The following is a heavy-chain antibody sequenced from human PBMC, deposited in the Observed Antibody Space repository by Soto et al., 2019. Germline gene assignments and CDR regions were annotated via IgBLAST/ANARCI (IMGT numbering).Heavy chain of an antibody. CDR1: GGSFSGYY. D-gene: IGHD3-10*01. J-gene: IGHJ6*03. CDR2: INDSGST. CDR3: ARGLILWYGELSRRGDHHYYVDV. V-gene: IGHV4-34*01. Sequence: VQLQQWGTGLLKPSETLSLICAVYGGSFSGYYWSWIRQPPGKGLEWIGEINDSGSTNYNPSLKSRVNISVDTSQNQFSLKLSAVTAADKAVYYCARGLILWYGELSRRGDHHYYVDVWGKGNRVSVSS.